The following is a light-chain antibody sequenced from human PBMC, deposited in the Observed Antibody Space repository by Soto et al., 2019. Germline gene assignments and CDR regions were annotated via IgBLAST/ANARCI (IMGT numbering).Light chain of an antibody. V-gene: IGKV3-20*01. CDR2: GAS. J-gene: IGKJ3*01. CDR3: QQYGSSPPFT. Sequence: EIVLTQSPGTLSLSPGERATLSCRASQSVSSSYLAWYQQKPGQAPRLLIYGASSRATCIPDRFSGSGSGTDITLTISRLEPEDFAVYYCQQYGSSPPFTFGPETKVDIK. CDR1: QSVSSSY.